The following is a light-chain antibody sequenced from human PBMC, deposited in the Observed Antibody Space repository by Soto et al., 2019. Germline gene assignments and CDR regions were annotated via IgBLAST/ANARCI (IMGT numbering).Light chain of an antibody. V-gene: IGKV3-15*01. J-gene: IGKJ3*01. CDR3: QQYNNWPLT. CDR1: QSVNSN. CDR2: GAS. Sequence: EIVMTQSPATLSVSPGERATLSCRASQSVNSNFAWYQQKPGQAPRLLIYGASTRATTIPARFSGSGSGTEVTLTISSLQSEDFAVYYCQQYNNWPLTFGPGTKVDIK.